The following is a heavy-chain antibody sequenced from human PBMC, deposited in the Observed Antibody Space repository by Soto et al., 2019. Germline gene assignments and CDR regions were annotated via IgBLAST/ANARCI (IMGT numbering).Heavy chain of an antibody. V-gene: IGHV4-39*01. D-gene: IGHD2-15*01. Sequence: SETLSLTCTVAVGSISSRSYYWGWIRQAPGKGLEWIGSIYYSGSTYYNPSLKSRVTISVDTSKNQFSLKLSSVTAADTAVYYCARRRAAPLSYYYCYGMDVWGQGTTVT. CDR2: IYYSGST. CDR3: ARRRAAPLSYYYCYGMDV. CDR1: VGSISSRSYY. J-gene: IGHJ6*02.